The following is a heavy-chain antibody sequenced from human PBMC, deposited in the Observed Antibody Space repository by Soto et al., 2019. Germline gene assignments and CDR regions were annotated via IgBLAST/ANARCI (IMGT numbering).Heavy chain of an antibody. CDR1: GYTFTSYG. Sequence: GSSLKLSCKASGYTFTSYGINWVRQATGRGLEWMGWINPGNGNTKYSQQFQGRVIIDRDTSASTAYMELSSLRSEDTAVYYCARGGYFDSSNYLAYWGLGTLVTVSS. V-gene: IGHV1-3*01. D-gene: IGHD3-22*01. J-gene: IGHJ4*02. CDR2: INPGNGNT. CDR3: ARGGYFDSSNYLAY.